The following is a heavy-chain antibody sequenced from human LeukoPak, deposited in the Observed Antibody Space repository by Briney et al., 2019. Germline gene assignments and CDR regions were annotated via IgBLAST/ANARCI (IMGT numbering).Heavy chain of an antibody. D-gene: IGHD1-26*01. CDR1: GGSISSYY. Sequence: SETLSLTCTVSGGSISSYYWSWIRQPPGKGLEWIGYIYYSGSTNYNPSLKSRVTISVDTSKNRFSLKLSSVTAADTAVYYCAREGRGVGAYYFDYWGQGTLVTVSS. V-gene: IGHV4-59*01. J-gene: IGHJ4*02. CDR2: IYYSGST. CDR3: AREGRGVGAYYFDY.